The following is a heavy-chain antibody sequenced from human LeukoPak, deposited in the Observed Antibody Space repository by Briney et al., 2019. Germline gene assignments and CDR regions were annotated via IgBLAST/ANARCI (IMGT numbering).Heavy chain of an antibody. J-gene: IGHJ4*02. CDR3: TAQGGWYIDY. CDR2: IHHEGST. V-gene: IGHV4-4*02. Sequence: PGGSLRLSCEASGFTFSSYWMSWVRQAPGKGLEWIGEIHHEGSTKYSPSLKSRVTISVDKSKNQFSLKLNSVTAADTAVYYCTAQGGWYIDYWGQGTLVTVSS. CDR1: GFTFSSYW. D-gene: IGHD6-19*01.